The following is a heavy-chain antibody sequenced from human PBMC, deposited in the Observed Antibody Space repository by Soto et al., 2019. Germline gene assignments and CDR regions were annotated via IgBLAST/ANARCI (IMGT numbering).Heavy chain of an antibody. CDR1: GGSISSYY. V-gene: IGHV4-59*01. CDR3: ASSHALTPVETPDHYYYYSGMDV. D-gene: IGHD1-1*01. J-gene: IGHJ6*04. CDR2: IYYSGST. Sequence: SETLSLTCTVSGGSISSYYWSWIRQPPGKGLEWIGYIYYSGSTNYNPSLKSRVTISVDTSKNQFSLKLSSVTAADTAVYYCASSHALTPVETPDHYYYYSGMDVGGKGPTVTAPS.